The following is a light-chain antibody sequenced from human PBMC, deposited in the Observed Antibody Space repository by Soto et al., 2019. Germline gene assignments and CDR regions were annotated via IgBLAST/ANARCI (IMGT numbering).Light chain of an antibody. V-gene: IGKV1-5*03. CDR1: QSISTW. CDR2: KAS. Sequence: DIQMTQSPSTLSASVGDRVTITCRASQSISTWLAWYQQKPGKAPKLLIYKASSLESGVPSRFSGSGSGTEFTLSISSLQPDYFATYYCQQYNSYSTFGQGTKVEIK. CDR3: QQYNSYST. J-gene: IGKJ1*01.